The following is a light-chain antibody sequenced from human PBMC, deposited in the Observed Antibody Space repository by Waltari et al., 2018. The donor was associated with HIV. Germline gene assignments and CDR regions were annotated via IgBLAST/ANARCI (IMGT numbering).Light chain of an antibody. CDR1: AFPKQY. J-gene: IGLJ3*02. CDR3: QSADSSGTSYWV. CDR2: KDS. V-gene: IGLV3-25*03. Sequence: SYELTQPPSVSVSPGQTARITCSGDAFPKQYAYWYQQKPGQAPVLVIYKDSERPSGIPERFSGSSSGTTVTLTISGVQAEDEADYYCQSADSSGTSYWVFGGGTKLTVL.